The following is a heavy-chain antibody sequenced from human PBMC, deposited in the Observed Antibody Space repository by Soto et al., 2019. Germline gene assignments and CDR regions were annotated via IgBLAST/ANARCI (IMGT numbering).Heavy chain of an antibody. CDR1: GFTFSSYS. V-gene: IGHV3-48*01. CDR2: IRSSSSTI. CDR3: ARFSRSSPNPDY. Sequence: GGSLRLSCAASGFTFSSYSMNWVRQAPGKGLEWVSYIRSSSSTIYYADSVKGRFTISRDNAKNSLYLQMNSLRAEDTAVYYCARFSRSSPNPDYWGQGTLVTVSS. D-gene: IGHD6-6*01. J-gene: IGHJ4*02.